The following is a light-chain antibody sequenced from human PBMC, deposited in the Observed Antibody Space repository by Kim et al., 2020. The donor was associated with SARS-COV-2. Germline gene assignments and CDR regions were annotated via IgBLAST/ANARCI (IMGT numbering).Light chain of an antibody. J-gene: IGKJ1*01. CDR3: QQYGSSPGT. CDR1: QSVSSTY. V-gene: IGKV3-20*01. Sequence: EIGLTQSPGTLSLSPGERVTLSCRASQSVSSTYLAWYQQKPGQAPRLLIYGASSRATGIPDRFSGSGSGTDFTLTIGRLEPEDFAVYYCQQYGSSPGTFGQGTKVDIK. CDR2: GAS.